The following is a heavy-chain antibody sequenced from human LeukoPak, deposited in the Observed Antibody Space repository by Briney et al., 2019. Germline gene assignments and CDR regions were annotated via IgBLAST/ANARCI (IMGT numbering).Heavy chain of an antibody. Sequence: SETLSLTCAVYGGSFSGYYWSWIRQPPGKGLEWIGEINHSGSTNYNPSLKSRVTISVDTSKNQFSLKLSSVTAADTAVYYCAKDASPYYYGSGSYYLHPENWFDPWGQGTLVTVSS. CDR2: INHSGST. CDR1: GGSFSGYY. CDR3: AKDASPYYYGSGSYYLHPENWFDP. J-gene: IGHJ5*02. D-gene: IGHD3-10*01. V-gene: IGHV4-34*01.